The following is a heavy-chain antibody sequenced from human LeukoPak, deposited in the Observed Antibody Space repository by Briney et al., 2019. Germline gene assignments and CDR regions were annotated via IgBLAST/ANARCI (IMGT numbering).Heavy chain of an antibody. V-gene: IGHV1-69*04. CDR2: IIPILGIA. D-gene: IGHD4-17*01. J-gene: IGHJ5*02. CDR3: ARDSATTVTRGNGYNWLDP. Sequence: ASVKVSCKASGGTFSSYAISWVRQAPGQGLEWMGRIIPILGIANYAQKFQGRVTITADKSTSTAYMELSSLRSEDTAVYYCARDSATTVTRGNGYNWLDPWGQGTLVTVSS. CDR1: GGTFSSYA.